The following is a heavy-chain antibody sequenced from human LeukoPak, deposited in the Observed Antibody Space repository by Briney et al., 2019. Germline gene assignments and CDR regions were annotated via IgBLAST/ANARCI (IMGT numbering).Heavy chain of an antibody. Sequence: TGGSLRLSCAASGFSFNNYGMHWVRQAPGKGLEWMAIIYYDGNNKYSADSVKGRFTISRDNSKNTLYLLMHSLRVEDTAVYYCARGTYTSGSYPTYFDYWGQGTLVTISS. V-gene: IGHV3-33*01. D-gene: IGHD3-10*01. CDR3: ARGTYTSGSYPTYFDY. CDR1: GFSFNNYG. CDR2: IYYDGNNK. J-gene: IGHJ4*02.